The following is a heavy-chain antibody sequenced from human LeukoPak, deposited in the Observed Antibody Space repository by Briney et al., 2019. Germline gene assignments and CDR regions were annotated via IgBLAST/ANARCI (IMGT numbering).Heavy chain of an antibody. V-gene: IGHV4-59*08. D-gene: IGHD6-19*01. Sequence: SSETLSLTCTVSGGSIRSYYWSWIRQPPGKGLEWIGYIQYSGSTYYNPSFTSRVAISIDASKTHFSLRLTSVTATDTAVYYCARNGGSGRPPNFDSWGRGTLVTVSS. CDR3: ARNGGSGRPPNFDS. CDR2: IQYSGST. J-gene: IGHJ4*02. CDR1: GGSIRSYY.